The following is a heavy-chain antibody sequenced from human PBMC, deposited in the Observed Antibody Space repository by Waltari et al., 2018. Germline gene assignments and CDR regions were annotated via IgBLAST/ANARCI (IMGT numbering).Heavy chain of an antibody. V-gene: IGHV3-23*01. Sequence: VQVLESGGGLVQPGGSLRLSCVGSGVPFINSAMSWVRQTPEKGLVWVATITGTGGGPPYATSPYYADSVEGRFTISRDNSKDTIYLQMSNLSAEDTAVYYCAKGSGMDVWGQGTTVTVSS. J-gene: IGHJ6*02. CDR2: ITGTGGGPPYATSP. CDR1: GVPFINSA. CDR3: AKGSGMDV.